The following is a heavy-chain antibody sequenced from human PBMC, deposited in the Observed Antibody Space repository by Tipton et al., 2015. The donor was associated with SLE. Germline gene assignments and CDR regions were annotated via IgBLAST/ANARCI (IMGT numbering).Heavy chain of an antibody. CDR3: AREGKQLAAGY. D-gene: IGHD6-6*01. Sequence: TLSLTCAVSGSSISSGYYWGWIRQPPGKGLEWIGSIFHSGSTYYNPSLKSRVTISVDTSKNQFSLKVSSVTAAGTAVYYCAREGKQLAAGYWGQGTLVTVSS. V-gene: IGHV4-38-2*02. CDR2: IFHSGST. J-gene: IGHJ4*02. CDR1: GSSISSGYY.